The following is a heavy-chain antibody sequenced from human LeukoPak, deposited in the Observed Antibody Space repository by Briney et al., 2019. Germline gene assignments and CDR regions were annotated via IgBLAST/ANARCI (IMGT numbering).Heavy chain of an antibody. V-gene: IGHV3-48*03. D-gene: IGHD3-10*02. CDR2: ISSSGSTI. CDR3: AELGITMIGDV. CDR1: GFIFSNSA. Sequence: GGSLRLSCATSGFIFSNSAMSWVRQPPGKGLEWVSYISSSGSTIYYADSVKGRFTISRDNAKNSLYLQMNSLRAEDTAVYYCAELGITMIGDVWGKGTTVTISS. J-gene: IGHJ6*04.